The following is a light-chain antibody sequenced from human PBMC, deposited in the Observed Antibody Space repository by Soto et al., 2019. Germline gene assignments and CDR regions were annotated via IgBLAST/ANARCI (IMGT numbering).Light chain of an antibody. CDR1: SSDVGGYQY. J-gene: IGLJ2*01. CDR2: EVS. V-gene: IGLV2-14*01. CDR3: CSYPPGSTLV. Sequence: QSALTQPASVSGSPGQSITISCTGTSSDVGGYQYVSWYQQYPGKAPKLVIYEVSNRPSGVSIRFSGSRCGDTASLTISGLRGEEGGVYYCCSYPPGSTLVFGGGTRLT.